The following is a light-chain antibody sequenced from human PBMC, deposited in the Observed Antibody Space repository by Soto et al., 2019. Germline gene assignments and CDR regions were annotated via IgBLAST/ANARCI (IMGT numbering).Light chain of an antibody. CDR2: GVS. CDR1: QSVSGTY. Sequence: ELVLTQSPGTLSLSPGGRATLSCRASQSVSGTYLAWYQQKPGQAPRLLIYGVSNRATGIPDRFSGSGSGTDFTLTISRLEPEDSAVYYCQQFGSSPITFGQGTRLEIK. CDR3: QQFGSSPIT. V-gene: IGKV3-20*01. J-gene: IGKJ5*01.